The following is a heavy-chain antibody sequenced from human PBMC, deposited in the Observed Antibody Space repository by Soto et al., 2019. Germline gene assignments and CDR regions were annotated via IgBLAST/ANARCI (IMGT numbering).Heavy chain of an antibody. J-gene: IGHJ5*02. V-gene: IGHV4-61*08. CDR2: VYVSGST. CDR1: DESFSSLDYY. CDR3: ARITVDTYMIYWSDP. Sequence: SETPYPSGRVFDESFSSLDYYWSFSRQPPGKGLEWIGHVYVSGSTNYIPCLKSRLTMSVDTAKNQFSLKLNTVTAADTAVYYCARITVDTYMIYWSDPWGQGTQVTVSS. D-gene: IGHD3-16*01.